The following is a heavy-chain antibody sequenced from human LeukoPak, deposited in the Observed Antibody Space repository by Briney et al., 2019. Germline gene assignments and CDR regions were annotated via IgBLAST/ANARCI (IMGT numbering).Heavy chain of an antibody. J-gene: IGHJ5*02. CDR1: GGSFSAYY. CDR3: SNLRYESSGYEHPPPHH. V-gene: IGHV4-34*03. CDR2: INHSGRA. Sequence: NPSETLSLTCAVYGGSFSAYYWCWICHPPRKGLEWIGEINHSGRANYSPSLKSRVTISIDMSKNEFSLRLSSVTAARTAISYCSNLRYESSGYEHPPPHHWGQGTLVTVSS. D-gene: IGHD3-22*01.